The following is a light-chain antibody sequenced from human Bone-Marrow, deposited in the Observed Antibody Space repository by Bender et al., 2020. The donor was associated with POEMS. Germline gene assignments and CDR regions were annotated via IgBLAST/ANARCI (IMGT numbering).Light chain of an antibody. J-gene: IGLJ1*01. V-gene: IGLV2-8*01. Sequence: QSALTQPPSASGSPGQSVTISCTGTSSDVGRYDYVSWYQHHPGKAPRLIIYDVSKRPSGVSNRFSGSKSGNTASLTISGLQPEDEAHYYCSSFAGSYIFIVFGTGTNVTVL. CDR1: SSDVGRYDY. CDR3: SSFAGSYIFIV. CDR2: DVS.